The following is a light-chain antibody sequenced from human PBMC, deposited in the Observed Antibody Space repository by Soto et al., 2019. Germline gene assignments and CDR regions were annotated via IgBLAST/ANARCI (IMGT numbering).Light chain of an antibody. CDR3: GACDDSLSDDV. Sequence: QAVVTQPPSASGTPGQRVTISCSGGSSNIGSNYAYWYQLLPGTAPKVVIYWNDERPSGVAERFSGSKSGTSASLAISGLRSDDEADYYCGACDDSLSDDVFGSGTKVTAL. CDR1: SSNIGSNY. J-gene: IGLJ1*01. V-gene: IGLV1-47*01. CDR2: WND.